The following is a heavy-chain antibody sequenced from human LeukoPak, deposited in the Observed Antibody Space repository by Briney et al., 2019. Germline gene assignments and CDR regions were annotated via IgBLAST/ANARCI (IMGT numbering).Heavy chain of an antibody. J-gene: IGHJ4*02. CDR2: LYSGGGT. V-gene: IGHV3-66*01. CDR1: GFTVSSKY. D-gene: IGHD5-18*01. Sequence: GGSLRLSCAASGFTVSSKYMNWVRQAPGKGLEWVSVLYSGGGTYYADSVKGRFTISRDNSKNTLYLQMGSLRAEDMAVYYCARGRGYSYGTLFDYWGQGTLVTVSS. CDR3: ARGRGYSYGTLFDY.